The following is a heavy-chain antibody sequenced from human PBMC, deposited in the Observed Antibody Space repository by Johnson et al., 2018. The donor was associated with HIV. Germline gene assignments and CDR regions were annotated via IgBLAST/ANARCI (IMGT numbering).Heavy chain of an antibody. CDR2: ISSRGSTI. Sequence: QVQLMESGGGLVKPGGSLRLSCAASGFTFSDYYMSWIRQAPGKGLEWVSYISSRGSTIYYADSVKGRFTISRDNAKNSLYLQMNSLRAEDTAVYYCAGDFDSSGYLDAFDIWGQGTMVTVSS. CDR3: AGDFDSSGYLDAFDI. J-gene: IGHJ3*02. D-gene: IGHD3-22*01. CDR1: GFTFSDYY. V-gene: IGHV3-11*04.